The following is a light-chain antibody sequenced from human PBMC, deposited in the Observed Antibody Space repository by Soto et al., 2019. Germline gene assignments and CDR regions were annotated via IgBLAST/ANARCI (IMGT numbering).Light chain of an antibody. V-gene: IGKV1-5*01. CDR2: DAS. J-gene: IGKJ1*01. Sequence: DIQMPQSPSTLSASVGDRVTITCRASQSISSWLAWYQQKPGKAPKLLIYDASSLESGVPSRFSGSGSGTEFTLTISSLQPDDFATYYCQQYKSYSQTFGPGTNVEIK. CDR3: QQYKSYSQT. CDR1: QSISSW.